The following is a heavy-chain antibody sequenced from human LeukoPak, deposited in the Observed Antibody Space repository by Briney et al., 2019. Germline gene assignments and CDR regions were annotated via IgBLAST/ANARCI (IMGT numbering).Heavy chain of an antibody. V-gene: IGHV3-21*01. CDR2: ISKSGSYI. D-gene: IGHD4-23*01. CDR1: GSSFSIYS. J-gene: IGHJ4*02. CDR3: WGVGTPRSHFDY. Sequence: PGGSLRLSCAASGSSFSIYSMNWVRQAPGKGLEWVSSISKSGSYIYYADSVKGRFTISRDNANNALYLQMHSLRAEDTAVYYCWGVGTPRSHFDYWGQGTLVTVSS.